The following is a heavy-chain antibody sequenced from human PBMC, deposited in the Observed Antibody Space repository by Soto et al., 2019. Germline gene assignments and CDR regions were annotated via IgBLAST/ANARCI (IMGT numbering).Heavy chain of an antibody. J-gene: IGHJ6*02. CDR2: ISGYDGRT. CDR1: GYTFTRYG. V-gene: IGHV1-18*01. Sequence: QVHLVQSGAEVKKPGASVKVSCKTSGYTFTRYGISWVRQAPGQGLEWMGWISGYDGRTNFAQKVQDRVTMTTDTSXNXXXMXXXXXXXXXXXXXXXXRXGDVPXYYYGMDVWGQGTTVTVSS. CDR3: XRXGDVPXYYYGMDV.